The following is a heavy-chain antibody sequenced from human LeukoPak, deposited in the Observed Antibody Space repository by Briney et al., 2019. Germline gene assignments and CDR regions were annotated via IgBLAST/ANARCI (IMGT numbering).Heavy chain of an antibody. CDR1: GGSFSGYY. Sequence: SETLSLTCAVYGGSFSGYYWSWIRQPPGKGLEWIGEINHSGSTNYNPSLKSRVTISVDTSNNHFSLKLNSVTAADTAVYYCARAPSISDYSSTWPPHFDSWGQGSLVTVSS. CDR2: INHSGST. CDR3: ARAPSISDYSSTWPPHFDS. D-gene: IGHD6-13*01. V-gene: IGHV4-34*01. J-gene: IGHJ4*02.